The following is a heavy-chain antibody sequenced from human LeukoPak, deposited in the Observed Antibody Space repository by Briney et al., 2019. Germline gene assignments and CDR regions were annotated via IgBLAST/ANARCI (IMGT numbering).Heavy chain of an antibody. D-gene: IGHD3-16*01. CDR3: ARDGPGEWGQHGPDAFDI. Sequence: NPSETLSLTCTVSGGSISSGDYYWSWIRQPPGKGLEWIGYIYYSGSTYYNPSLKSRVTISVDTSKNQFSLKLSSVAAADTAVYYCARDGPGEWGQHGPDAFDIWGQGTMVTVSS. CDR1: GGSISSGDYY. V-gene: IGHV4-30-4*08. J-gene: IGHJ3*02. CDR2: IYYSGST.